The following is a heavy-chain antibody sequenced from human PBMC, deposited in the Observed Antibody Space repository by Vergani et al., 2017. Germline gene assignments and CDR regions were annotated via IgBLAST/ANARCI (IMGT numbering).Heavy chain of an antibody. CDR2: IIPIFGTA. CDR1: GGPFSSYA. V-gene: IGHV1-69*01. J-gene: IGHJ6*02. D-gene: IGHD3-3*01. CDR3: ASRDITIFGVVIIRGYYYYGMDV. Sequence: QVQLVQSGAEVKKPGSSVKVSCKASGGPFSSYAISWVRQAPGQGLEWMVGIIPIFGTANYAQKFQGRVTITADESTSTAYMELSSLRSEDTAVYYCASRDITIFGVVIIRGYYYYGMDVWGQGTTVTVSS.